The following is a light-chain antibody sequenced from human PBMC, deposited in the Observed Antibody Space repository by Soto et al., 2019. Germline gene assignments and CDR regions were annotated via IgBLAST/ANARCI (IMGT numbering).Light chain of an antibody. V-gene: IGLV2-8*01. CDR1: SSDVGGYNS. CDR2: DVT. CDR3: SSYAGSNTYDV. Sequence: QSALTQPPSASGSPGQSVTISCSGTSSDVGGYNSVSWYQQRPGKAPKLMIYDVTKRPSGVPDRFSGSKSDNTASLTVSGLQAEDEADYYCSSYAGSNTYDVFGTGTKLTVL. J-gene: IGLJ1*01.